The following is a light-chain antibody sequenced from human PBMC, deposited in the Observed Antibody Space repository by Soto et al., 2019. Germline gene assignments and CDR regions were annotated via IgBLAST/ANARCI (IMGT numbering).Light chain of an antibody. CDR2: AAS. CDR1: QPISTW. Sequence: DIQMTQSPSAVSASVGDRVTITCRASQPISTWLAWYQQKPGKAPKLLIYAASSLQSGVPSRFSGSGSGTDFTLTISSLQAEDFATYYCQQANNIPPSTFDQGTKVEIK. CDR3: QQANNIPPST. V-gene: IGKV1-12*01. J-gene: IGKJ1*01.